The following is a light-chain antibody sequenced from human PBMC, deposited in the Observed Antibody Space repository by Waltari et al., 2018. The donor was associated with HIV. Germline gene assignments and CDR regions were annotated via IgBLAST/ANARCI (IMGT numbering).Light chain of an antibody. J-gene: IGKJ1*01. V-gene: IGKV2-28*01. Sequence: DIVLTQSPLSLPVTPGESASISCRSTQSLLHSNGYYYLDWYLQKPGQSPQLLIYLVSNRASGVPDRFSGSGSGTDFTLKISRVEAEDVGVYYCMQALQTPRTFGQGTKVEI. CDR2: LVS. CDR3: MQALQTPRT. CDR1: QSLLHSNGYYY.